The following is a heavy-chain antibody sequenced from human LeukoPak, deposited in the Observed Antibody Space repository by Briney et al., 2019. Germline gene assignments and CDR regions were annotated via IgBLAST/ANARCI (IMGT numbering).Heavy chain of an antibody. CDR2: IYSGGST. CDR1: GFTVSSNY. D-gene: IGHD6-13*01. J-gene: IGHJ4*02. Sequence: GGSLRLSCAASGFTVSSNYMSWVRQAPGKGLEWVSVIYSGGSTYYADSVKGRFTISRDNSKNTLYLQMNSLRAEDTAVDYCARDGGSSWYTGLDYWGQGTLVTVSS. CDR3: ARDGGSSWYTGLDY. V-gene: IGHV3-66*02.